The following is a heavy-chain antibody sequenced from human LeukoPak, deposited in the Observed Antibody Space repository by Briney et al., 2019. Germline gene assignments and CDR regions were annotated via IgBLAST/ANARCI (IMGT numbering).Heavy chain of an antibody. V-gene: IGHV3-11*05. J-gene: IGHJ4*02. CDR1: GFTFSDYY. Sequence: GGSLRLSCAASGFTFSDYYMSWIRQAPGKGLEWVSYISTSSSYTNNADSVRGRFTISRDNSKNTLYLHMNSLRAEDTAVYYCAKDRLSSSGSFHNANWGQGTLVTVS. CDR3: AKDRLSSSGSFHNAN. CDR2: ISTSSSYT. D-gene: IGHD1-26*01.